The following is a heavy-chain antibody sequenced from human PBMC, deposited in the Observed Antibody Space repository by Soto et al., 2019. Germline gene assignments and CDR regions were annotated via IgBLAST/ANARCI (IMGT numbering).Heavy chain of an antibody. D-gene: IGHD2-8*02. J-gene: IGHJ5*01. V-gene: IGHV1-46*03. Sequence: ASVKVYCKTSGYTFSAYYTHWVRQAPGQGLEWMGLINPSGGSTTYAQQFQGRVTMTTDTFTSTVYMELSSLRSEDTAVYYCSRSWWGTDRLLAYNWLDSWGQGSLVTVSS. CDR3: SRSWWGTDRLLAYNWLDS. CDR1: GYTFSAYY. CDR2: INPSGGST.